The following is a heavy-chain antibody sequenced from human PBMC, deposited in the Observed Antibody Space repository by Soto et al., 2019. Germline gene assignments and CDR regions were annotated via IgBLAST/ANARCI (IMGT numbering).Heavy chain of an antibody. V-gene: IGHV3-21*01. CDR2: ISRSSSSI. CDR3: ARDINYYDNSGYPTLAFDY. Sequence: ESGGGLVKPGGSLRLSCAASGFTFSGYSMNWVRQAPGKGLEWVSSISRSSSSIDYADSVKGRFTISRDNPKNSLYLQMNSLRAEDTAVYYCARDINYYDNSGYPTLAFDYWGQGTLVTVSS. CDR1: GFTFSGYS. J-gene: IGHJ4*02. D-gene: IGHD3-22*01.